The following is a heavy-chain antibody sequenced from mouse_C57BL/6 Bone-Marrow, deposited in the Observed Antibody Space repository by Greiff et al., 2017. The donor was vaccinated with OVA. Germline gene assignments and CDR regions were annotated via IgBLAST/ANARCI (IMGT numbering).Heavy chain of an antibody. CDR3: ARYDGYRVPFAY. CDR1: GFTFSSYG. Sequence: EVKLVESGGDLVKPGGSLKLSCAASGFTFSSYGMSWVRQTPDKRLEWVATISSGGSYTYYPDSVKGRFTISRDNAKNTLYLQMSSLKSEDTAMYYCARYDGYRVPFAYWGQGTLVTVSA. J-gene: IGHJ3*01. D-gene: IGHD2-3*01. CDR2: ISSGGSYT. V-gene: IGHV5-6*01.